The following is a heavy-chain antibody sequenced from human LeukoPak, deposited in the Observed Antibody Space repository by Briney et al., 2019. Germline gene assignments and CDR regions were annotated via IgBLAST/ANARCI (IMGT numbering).Heavy chain of an antibody. V-gene: IGHV3-30*03. D-gene: IGHD3-3*01. CDR1: GFTFNIFW. Sequence: GGSLRLSCAASGFTFNIFWMSWVRQAPGKGLEWVAVMSYEETYKNYAEAVKGRFTISRDDSKNTLFLQMSSLRPEDTAVYYCARDFGVIRRSWGQGTLVSVSS. J-gene: IGHJ5*02. CDR2: MSYEETYK. CDR3: ARDFGVIRRS.